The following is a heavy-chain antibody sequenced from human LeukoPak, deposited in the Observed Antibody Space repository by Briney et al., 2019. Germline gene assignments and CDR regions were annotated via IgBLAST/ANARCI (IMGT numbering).Heavy chain of an antibody. Sequence: SETLSLTCTVSGGSISSYYWSWIRQPPGKGLEWIGYIYYSGSTNYNPSLKSRVTISVDTSKNQFSLKLSSVTAADTAVYYCATTAGYCSGGSCYPSYWYFDLWGRGTLVTVSS. D-gene: IGHD2-15*01. V-gene: IGHV4-59*01. CDR2: IYYSGST. J-gene: IGHJ2*01. CDR1: GGSISSYY. CDR3: ATTAGYCSGGSCYPSYWYFDL.